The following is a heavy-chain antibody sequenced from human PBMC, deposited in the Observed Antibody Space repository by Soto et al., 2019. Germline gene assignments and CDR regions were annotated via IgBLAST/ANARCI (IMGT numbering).Heavy chain of an antibody. CDR3: ARVYNSAYYYNGVNY. J-gene: IGHJ4*02. CDR2: IYSGGST. Sequence: EVQLVESGGGLIQPGGSLRLSCAASGFTVSGNYMSWVRKAPGKGLEWVSVIYSGGSTYYADSVKGRFTISRDNSKNTLYLQMSSLRPEDTAVYYCARVYNSAYYYNGVNYWGQGTLVTVSS. D-gene: IGHD3-22*01. V-gene: IGHV3-53*01. CDR1: GFTVSGNY.